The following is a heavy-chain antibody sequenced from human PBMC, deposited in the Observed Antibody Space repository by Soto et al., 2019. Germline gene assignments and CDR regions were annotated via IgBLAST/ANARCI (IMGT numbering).Heavy chain of an antibody. V-gene: IGHV1-24*01. CDR1: GYTLTELS. Sequence: ASVKVSCKVSGYTLTELSMHWVRQAPGKGLEWMGGFDPEDGETIYAQKFQGRVTMTEDTSTDTAYMELSSLRSGDTAVYYCATATVVTRLWYFDYWGQGTLVTVSS. J-gene: IGHJ4*02. CDR2: FDPEDGET. D-gene: IGHD4-17*01. CDR3: ATATVVTRLWYFDY.